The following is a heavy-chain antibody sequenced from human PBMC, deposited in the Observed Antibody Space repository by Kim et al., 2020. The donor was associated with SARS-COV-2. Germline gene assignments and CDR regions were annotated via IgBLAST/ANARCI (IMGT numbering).Heavy chain of an antibody. CDR2: T. D-gene: IGHD1-26*01. Sequence: TYYADSVKDRFTISRDNSKNTLYLQMNSLRAEDTAVYYCAKDEVGATMAYWGQGTLVTVSS. CDR3: AKDEVGATMAY. V-gene: IGHV3-23*01. J-gene: IGHJ4*02.